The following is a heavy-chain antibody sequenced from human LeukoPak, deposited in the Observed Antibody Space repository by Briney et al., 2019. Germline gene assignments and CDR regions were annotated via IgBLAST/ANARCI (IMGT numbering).Heavy chain of an antibody. CDR1: GGSVNSTTYY. CDR3: ARGYSYSSDF. J-gene: IGHJ4*02. Sequence: SETLSLTCTVSGGSVNSTTYYWDWIRQPPGKGLEWIGSMYSSGSAYYNPSLKTRVIISVDTSKNQFFLKLYSVTAADTAVYYCARGYSYSSDFWGQGTLVTVSS. CDR2: MYSSGSA. V-gene: IGHV4-39*07. D-gene: IGHD6-13*01.